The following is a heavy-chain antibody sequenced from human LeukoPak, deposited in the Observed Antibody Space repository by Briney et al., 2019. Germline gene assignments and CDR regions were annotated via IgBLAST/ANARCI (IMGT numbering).Heavy chain of an antibody. CDR3: ARDRYYGSGIFDY. J-gene: IGHJ4*02. CDR2: ISGSGGRT. CDR1: GFTFSSYA. D-gene: IGHD3-10*01. Sequence: GGPLRLSCAASGFTFSSYAMSWVRQAPGKGREWVSTISGSGGRTYYADSVKGRFTISRDNSKNTLSLHMNSLRAEDTAVYHCARDRYYGSGIFDYWGQGTLVTVSS. V-gene: IGHV3-23*01.